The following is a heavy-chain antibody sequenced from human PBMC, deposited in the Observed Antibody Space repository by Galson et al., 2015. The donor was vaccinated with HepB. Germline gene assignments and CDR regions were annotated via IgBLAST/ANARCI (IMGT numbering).Heavy chain of an antibody. D-gene: IGHD1-26*01. V-gene: IGHV3-30-3*01. Sequence: SLRLSCAASGFTFSSYAMHWVRQAPGKGLEWVAVISYDGSNKYYADSVKGRFTISRDNAKNTLYLQMNSLRAEDTAVYYCARTVLHQWELHYWGQGTLVTVSS. J-gene: IGHJ4*02. CDR3: ARTVLHQWELHY. CDR2: ISYDGSNK. CDR1: GFTFSSYA.